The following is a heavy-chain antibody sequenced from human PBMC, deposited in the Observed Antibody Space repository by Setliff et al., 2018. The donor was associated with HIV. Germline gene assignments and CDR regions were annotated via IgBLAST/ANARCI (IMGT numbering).Heavy chain of an antibody. V-gene: IGHV4-39*07. CDR1: GDSLITSNNH. CDR3: ASHRSVYYFDY. CDR2: IHYSGNP. J-gene: IGHJ4*02. Sequence: SETLSLTCTVSGDSLITSNNHWGWIRQPPGKGLEWIGNIHYSGNPYYTPSLKSRVTMSVDTSKNQFSLKLSSVTAADTAVYYCASHRSVYYFDYWGQGTLVTVSS.